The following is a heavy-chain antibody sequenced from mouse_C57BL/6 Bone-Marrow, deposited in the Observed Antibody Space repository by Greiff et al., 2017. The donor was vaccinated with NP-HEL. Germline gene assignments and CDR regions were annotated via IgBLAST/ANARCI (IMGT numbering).Heavy chain of an antibody. V-gene: IGHV1-9*01. D-gene: IGHD2-1*01. CDR3: ALRSTMVPWFAY. CDR2: ILPGSGST. CDR1: GYTFTGYW. J-gene: IGHJ3*01. Sequence: QVQLQQSGAELMKPGASVKLSCKATGYTFTGYWIEWVKQRPGHGLEWIGEILPGSGSTNYNEKFKGKATFTADTSTNTAYMQLSRLTNEDSAIYYCALRSTMVPWFAYWGQGTLVTVSA.